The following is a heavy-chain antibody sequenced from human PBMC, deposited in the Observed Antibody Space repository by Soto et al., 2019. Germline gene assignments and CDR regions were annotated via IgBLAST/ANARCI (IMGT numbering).Heavy chain of an antibody. CDR2: IIPIFGTA. Sequence: QVQLVQSGAEVKKPGSSVKVSCKASGGTFSSYAISWVRRAPGQGLEWMGGIIPIFGTANYAQKFQGRVTITADESTSTAYMELSSLRSEDTAVYYCFCSGGSCETYYYYGMDVWGQGTTVTVSS. D-gene: IGHD2-15*01. V-gene: IGHV1-69*01. CDR3: FCSGGSCETYYYYGMDV. J-gene: IGHJ6*02. CDR1: GGTFSSYA.